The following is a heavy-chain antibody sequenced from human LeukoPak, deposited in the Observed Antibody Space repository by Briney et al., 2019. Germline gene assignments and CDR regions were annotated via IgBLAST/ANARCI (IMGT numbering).Heavy chain of an antibody. J-gene: IGHJ6*02. Sequence: SSETLSLTCAVYGGSFSGYYWSWIRQPPGKGLEWIGEINHSGSTNYNPSLKSRVTISVDTSKNQFSLKLSSVTAADTAVYYCARGRFHCSSTSCYYYYGMDVWGQGTLVTVSS. CDR1: GGSFSGYY. CDR3: ARGRFHCSSTSCYYYYGMDV. D-gene: IGHD2-2*01. CDR2: INHSGST. V-gene: IGHV4-34*01.